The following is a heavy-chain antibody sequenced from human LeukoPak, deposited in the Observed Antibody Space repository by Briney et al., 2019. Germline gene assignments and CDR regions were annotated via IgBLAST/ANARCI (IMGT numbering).Heavy chain of an antibody. CDR3: ARDLTGYNSAYYFDY. V-gene: IGHV3-21*01. CDR2: ISSSSSYI. J-gene: IGHJ4*02. Sequence: PGGSLRLSCAASGFTFSSYSMNWVRQAPGKGLEWVSSISSSSSYIYYADSVKGRFTISRDNAKNSLYLQMNSLRAEDTAVYYCARDLTGYNSAYYFDYWGQGTLVTVSS. D-gene: IGHD5-24*01. CDR1: GFTFSSYS.